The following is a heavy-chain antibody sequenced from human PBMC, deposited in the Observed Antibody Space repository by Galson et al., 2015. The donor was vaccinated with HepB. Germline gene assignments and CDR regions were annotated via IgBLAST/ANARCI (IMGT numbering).Heavy chain of an antibody. CDR1: GFTFSNSG. J-gene: IGHJ6*03. CDR3: AKESRQTQLWSSYYYMDV. Sequence: SLRLSCAASGFTFSNSGMHWVRQAPGKGLEWVAVISYDKNDRYYADSVRGRFTISRDNSRNTLYLQMNGLRPDDTAIYYCAKESRQTQLWSSYYYMDVWGKGTTVTVSS. D-gene: IGHD5-24*01. V-gene: IGHV3-30*18. CDR2: ISYDKNDR.